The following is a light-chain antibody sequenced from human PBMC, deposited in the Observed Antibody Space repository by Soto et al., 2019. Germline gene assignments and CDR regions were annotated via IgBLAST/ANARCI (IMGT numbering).Light chain of an antibody. Sequence: QSLLTQPASVSRSPGQAITISCNETSSDVGGYNYVSWYQHHPGKAPELMIYDVTNRPSGVSHRFSGCKSGNSASLTISGLQAEDETDYYCSSYTGSSPSYVFGAGTKVTVL. J-gene: IGLJ1*01. V-gene: IGLV2-14*03. CDR1: SSDVGGYNY. CDR2: DVT. CDR3: SSYTGSSPSYV.